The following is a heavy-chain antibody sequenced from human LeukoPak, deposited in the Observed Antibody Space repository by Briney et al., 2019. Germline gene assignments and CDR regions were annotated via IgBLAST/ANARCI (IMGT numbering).Heavy chain of an antibody. CDR3: AKAEGYDILTGLDY. V-gene: IGHV3-23*01. CDR2: IGASGGST. J-gene: IGHJ4*02. CDR1: GFTFSSYA. Sequence: GGSLRLSCATSGFTFSSYAMSWVRQAPGKGLEWFSGIGASGGSTYYADSVKGRFTISGDNSKNTLYLQMNSLRTEDTAVYYCAKAEGYDILTGLDYWGQGTLVTVSS. D-gene: IGHD3-9*01.